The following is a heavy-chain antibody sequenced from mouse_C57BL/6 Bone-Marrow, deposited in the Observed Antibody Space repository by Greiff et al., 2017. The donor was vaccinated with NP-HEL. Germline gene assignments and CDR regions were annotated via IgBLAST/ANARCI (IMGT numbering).Heavy chain of an antibody. CDR3: ARSSGPRFAY. D-gene: IGHD3-1*01. CDR1: GYSFTSYY. J-gene: IGHJ3*01. CDR2: IYPGSGNT. Sequence: VQLQQSGPELVKPGASVKISCKASGYSFTSYYIHWVKQRPGQGLEWIGWIYPGSGNTKYNEKFKGKATLTADRSSSTASIQLIILTSDDSAVSSCARSSGPRFAYWGQGTLVTVSA. V-gene: IGHV1-66*01.